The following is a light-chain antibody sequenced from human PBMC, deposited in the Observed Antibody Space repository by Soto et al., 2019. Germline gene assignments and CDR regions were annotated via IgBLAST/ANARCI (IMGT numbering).Light chain of an antibody. CDR1: QRVSSDY. Sequence: VLTQSPGTLSWSPGERSTLSCSASQRVSSDYLAWYQQKPGQAPRLLISGASSRATGIPDRFSGSGSETDFTLTISRLEPDDFAVYHCQQYGDSPPTFGQGTKVDIK. CDR2: GAS. J-gene: IGKJ1*01. V-gene: IGKV3-20*01. CDR3: QQYGDSPPT.